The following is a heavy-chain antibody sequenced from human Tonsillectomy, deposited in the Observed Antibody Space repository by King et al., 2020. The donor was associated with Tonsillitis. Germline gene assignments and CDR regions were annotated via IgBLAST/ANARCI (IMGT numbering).Heavy chain of an antibody. CDR1: GYTFTGYY. V-gene: IGHV1-2*02. Sequence: PLVQSGAEVKKPGASVKVSCKASGYTFTGYYMHWVRQAPGQGLEWMGWINPNSGATNYAQKFQGRVTMTRDTSISTAYMELSRLRSDDTAVYYCARSGGGYYYDSSGFAFDIWGQGTMVTVSS. CDR3: ARSGGGYYYDSSGFAFDI. D-gene: IGHD3-22*01. CDR2: INPNSGAT. J-gene: IGHJ3*02.